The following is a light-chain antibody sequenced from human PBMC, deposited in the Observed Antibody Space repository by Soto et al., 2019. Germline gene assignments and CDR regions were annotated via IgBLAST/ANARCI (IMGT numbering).Light chain of an antibody. CDR1: NNL. J-gene: IGLJ1*01. CDR2: EGT. V-gene: IGLV2-23*01. CDR3: CAYVGARSYV. Sequence: QSVLTQPASVSGSPGQPITISCTGTNNLVSWYQQHPGKAPKVVVYEGTKRPSGVSNRFSGSNSGGTASLTTSGLQAKDEASYFCCAYVGARSYVFGPGTKVTVL.